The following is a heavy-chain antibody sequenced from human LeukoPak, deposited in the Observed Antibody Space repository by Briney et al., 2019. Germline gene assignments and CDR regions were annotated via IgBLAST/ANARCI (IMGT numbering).Heavy chain of an antibody. V-gene: IGHV1-18*01. D-gene: IGHD1-14*01. J-gene: IGHJ4*02. CDR1: GFTFTNYG. CDR2: ISAYNGDT. Sequence: ASVKVSCKASGFTFTNYGISWVRQAPGQGLEWMGWISAYNGDTKYAQKFQGRVTMTTDTPTSTAYMELWSLRSDDTAVYYCARLTRQTTGHFDYWGQGTLVTVSS. CDR3: ARLTRQTTGHFDY.